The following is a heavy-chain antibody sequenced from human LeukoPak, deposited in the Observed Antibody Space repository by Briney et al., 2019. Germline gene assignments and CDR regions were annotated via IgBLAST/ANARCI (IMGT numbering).Heavy chain of an antibody. CDR1: GGSISSYY. CDR3: ARDFTCGGDCYRFDY. Sequence: SETLSLTCTVSGGSISSYYWSCIRRPAGKGLEWIGRIYTSGSTNYNPSLKSRVTMSVDTSKNQFSPKLSSVTAADTAVYYCARDFTCGGDCYRFDYWGQGTLVTVSS. D-gene: IGHD2-21*02. V-gene: IGHV4-4*07. CDR2: IYTSGST. J-gene: IGHJ4*02.